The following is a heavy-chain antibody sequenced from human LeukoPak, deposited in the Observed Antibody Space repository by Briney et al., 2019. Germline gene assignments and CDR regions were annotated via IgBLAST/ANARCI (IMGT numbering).Heavy chain of an antibody. J-gene: IGHJ5*02. V-gene: IGHV3-73*01. D-gene: IGHD1-26*01. CDR2: IDKKDNFYAT. Sequence: PGGSLRLSCAASGFTFSGSAIHWVRQSSGKGLEWVGHIDKKDNFYATTSAASVTGRFTISRDDSKNTVYLQMNSLKTEDTALYYCTRDSGTYNWLDPWGQGTLVTVSS. CDR1: GFTFSGSA. CDR3: TRDSGTYNWLDP.